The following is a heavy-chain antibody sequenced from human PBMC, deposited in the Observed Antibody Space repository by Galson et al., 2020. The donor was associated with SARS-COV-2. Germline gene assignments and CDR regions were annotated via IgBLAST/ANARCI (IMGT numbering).Heavy chain of an antibody. D-gene: IGHD2-15*01. CDR3: ARGVRRSTPPLWYYYYYMDV. J-gene: IGHJ6*03. V-gene: IGHV3-21*01. CDR1: GFTFSSYS. CDR2: ISSSSSYI. Sequence: NSGGSLRLSCAASGFTFSSYSMNWVRQAPGKGLEWVSSISSSSSYIYYADSVKGRFTIPRDNAKNSLYLQMNSLRAEDTAVYYCARGVRRSTPPLWYYYYYMDVWGKGTTVTVSS.